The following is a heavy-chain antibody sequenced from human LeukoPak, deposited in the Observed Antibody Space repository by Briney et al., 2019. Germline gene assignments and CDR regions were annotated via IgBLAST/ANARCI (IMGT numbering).Heavy chain of an antibody. CDR3: AKTPIAVAGTYFDY. D-gene: IGHD6-19*01. V-gene: IGHV3-7*03. CDR1: GFTFTTYW. J-gene: IGHJ4*02. Sequence: GGSLRLSCAASGFTFTTYWMIWLRQAPGKGLEWVANMKPDGSEIFYVDSVKGRFTISRDNATNTLYLQMNSLRAEDSAVYYCAKTPIAVAGTYFDYWGQGALVTVSS. CDR2: MKPDGSEI.